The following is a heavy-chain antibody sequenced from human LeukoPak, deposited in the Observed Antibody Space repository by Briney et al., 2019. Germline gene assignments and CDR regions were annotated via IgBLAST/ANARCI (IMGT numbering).Heavy chain of an antibody. V-gene: IGHV3-23*01. D-gene: IGHD2-8*01. Sequence: GGSLRLSCAASGFTFSTYAMSWVRQAPGKGLEWVSAITDSGGNTYYAAPVKGRFTISRDNSKNTLYLQMNSLRAEDTAVYYCARAGHCTNGICYTPDFDYWGQGTLVTVSS. CDR3: ARAGHCTNGICYTPDFDY. J-gene: IGHJ4*02. CDR1: GFTFSTYA. CDR2: ITDSGGNT.